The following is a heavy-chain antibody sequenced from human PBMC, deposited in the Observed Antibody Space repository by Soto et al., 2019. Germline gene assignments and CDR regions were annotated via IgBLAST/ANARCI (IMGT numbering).Heavy chain of an antibody. CDR1: GGSISIGGYY. J-gene: IGHJ6*02. CDR2: IYYSGSP. D-gene: IGHD3-10*01. Sequence: PSETLSLTCTVAGGSISIGGYYWGWIRHHPGKGLEWIGYIYYSGSPYYNPSLKSRVTISVDTSKNQFSLKLSSVTAADTAVYYCARDPRVPSGSYSPYYYYYGIDVCGQGTTVTVSS. CDR3: ARDPRVPSGSYSPYYYYYGIDV. V-gene: IGHV4-31*03.